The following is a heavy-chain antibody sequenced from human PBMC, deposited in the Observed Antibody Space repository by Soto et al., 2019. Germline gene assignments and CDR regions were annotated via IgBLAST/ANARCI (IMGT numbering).Heavy chain of an antibody. V-gene: IGHV4-31*03. D-gene: IGHD2-21*01. J-gene: IGHJ4*02. CDR2: IYHSGPT. Sequence: PSETLSLTCTVSGGSLISGGDYWSWIRQHPERGLEWMGYIYHSGPTTYNPSLKSRITMSVDTSKYQFSLNLTSVTAADTAVYYCARGPDRDTRIFDTWGQGILVTVSS. CDR3: ARGPDRDTRIFDT. CDR1: GGSLISGGDY.